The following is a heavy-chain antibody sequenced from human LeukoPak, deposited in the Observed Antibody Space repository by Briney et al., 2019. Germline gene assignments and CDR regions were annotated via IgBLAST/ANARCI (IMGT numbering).Heavy chain of an antibody. J-gene: IGHJ4*02. CDR1: GFTFSTYG. V-gene: IGHV3-33*03. CDR3: ASGIVGAKSDY. Sequence: PGGSLRLSCAAAGFTFSTYGLHWVRQAPGKGLEWVAVIWNDGSVRYYADSVKGRFTISRDNAKNSLYLQMNSLRAEDTAVYYCASGIVGAKSDYWGQGTLVTVSS. CDR2: IWNDGSVR. D-gene: IGHD1-26*01.